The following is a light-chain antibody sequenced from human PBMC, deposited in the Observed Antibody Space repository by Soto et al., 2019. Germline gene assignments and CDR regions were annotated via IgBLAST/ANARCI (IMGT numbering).Light chain of an antibody. V-gene: IGKV3-20*01. CDR2: GAS. Sequence: EMVLTQSPGTLSLSPGERATLSCRASQSVSSSYLAWYQQKPGQAPRLLIYGASSMATGIPDRFSGSGSGTDFTHTISRLAPEDFAVYYCQQYGSSPPMSFGSGNKVEIK. CDR3: QQYGSSPPMS. J-gene: IGKJ1*01. CDR1: QSVSSSY.